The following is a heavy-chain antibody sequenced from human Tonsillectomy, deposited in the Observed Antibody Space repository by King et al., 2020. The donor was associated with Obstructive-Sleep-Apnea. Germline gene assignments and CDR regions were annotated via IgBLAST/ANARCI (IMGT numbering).Heavy chain of an antibody. J-gene: IGHJ4*02. V-gene: IGHV3-15*01. D-gene: IGHD2-15*01. CDR1: GFTFSNAW. CDR2: IKSKTDGGTT. Sequence: VQLVESGGGLVKPGGSLRLSCAASGFTFSNAWMSWVRQAPGKGLEWVGRIKSKTDGGTTDYAAPVKGRFTISRDDSKNTLYLQMNSLKTEDTAVYYCTTDVVVAATPSKFGDYWGQGTLVTVSS. CDR3: TTDVVVAATPSKFGDY.